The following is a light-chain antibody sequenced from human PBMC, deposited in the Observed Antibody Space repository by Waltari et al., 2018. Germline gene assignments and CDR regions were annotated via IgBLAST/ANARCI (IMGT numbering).Light chain of an antibody. CDR1: QSVLYSSNNKNY. CDR3: QQYYSNPIT. J-gene: IGKJ5*01. V-gene: IGKV4-1*01. CDR2: WAS. Sequence: DIVMTQSPDSLAVSLGERATVNCKSSQSVLYSSNNKNYLAWYQQRPGQPPKLLIYWASTRESGVPDRFSGSGSGTDFTLTISSLQAEDVAVYYCQQYYSNPITFGQGTRLEIK.